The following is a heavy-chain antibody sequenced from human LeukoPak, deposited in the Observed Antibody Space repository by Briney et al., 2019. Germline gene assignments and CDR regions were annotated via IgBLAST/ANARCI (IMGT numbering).Heavy chain of an antibody. V-gene: IGHV1-18*01. CDR2: IHTYNGHT. J-gene: IGHJ5*02. CDR1: GYTFTSYG. Sequence: ASVKVSCKASGYTFTSYGITWVRQAPGQGLEWMGWIHTYNGHTNYAQKLQGRVTMTTDTSTSTAYMELRSLRSDDTAVYYCARDFGYSKFDPWGQGTLVTVSS. D-gene: IGHD2-15*01. CDR3: ARDFGYSKFDP.